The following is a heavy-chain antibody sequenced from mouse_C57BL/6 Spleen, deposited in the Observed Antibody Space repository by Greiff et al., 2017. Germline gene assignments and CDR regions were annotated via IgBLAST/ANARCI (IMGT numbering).Heavy chain of an antibody. CDR3: ARRYSNYGAMDY. V-gene: IGHV5-17*01. CDR2: ISSGSSTI. Sequence: DVQLQESGGGLVKPGGSLKLSCAASGFTFSDYGMHWVRQAPEKGLEWVAYISSGSSTIYYADTVKGRFTISRDNAKNTLFLQMTSLRSEDTAMYYCARRYSNYGAMDYWGQGTSVTVSS. D-gene: IGHD2-5*01. J-gene: IGHJ4*01. CDR1: GFTFSDYG.